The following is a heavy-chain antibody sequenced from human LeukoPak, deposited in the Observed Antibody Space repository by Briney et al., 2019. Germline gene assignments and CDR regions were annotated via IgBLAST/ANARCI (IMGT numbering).Heavy chain of an antibody. D-gene: IGHD3-22*01. CDR2: IIPIFGTA. CDR3: AKDGDSSGYYFISIRYFDY. V-gene: IGHV1-69*05. J-gene: IGHJ4*02. CDR1: GGTFSSYA. Sequence: SVKVSCKASGGTFSSYAISWVRQAPGQGLEWMGGIIPIFGTANYAQKFQGRVTITTDESTSTAYMELSSLRSEDTAVYYCAKDGDSSGYYFISIRYFDYWGQGTLVTVSS.